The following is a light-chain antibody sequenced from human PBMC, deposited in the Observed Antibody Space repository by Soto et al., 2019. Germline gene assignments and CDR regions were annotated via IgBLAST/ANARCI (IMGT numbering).Light chain of an antibody. Sequence: EIVMTQSPASLSVSPGERATFSCRASQSVSSNLAWYQQKPGQAPRLLIYGASTRATGIPARFSGSGSGTEFTLTISSLQSEDFAVYYCQHYNNWPPWTSGQGTKVDIK. CDR3: QHYNNWPPWT. CDR2: GAS. CDR1: QSVSSN. J-gene: IGKJ1*01. V-gene: IGKV3-15*01.